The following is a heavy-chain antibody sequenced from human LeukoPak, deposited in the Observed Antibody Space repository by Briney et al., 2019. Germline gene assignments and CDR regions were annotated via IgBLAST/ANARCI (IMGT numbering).Heavy chain of an antibody. Sequence: PGGSLRLSCAASGLTFSSSSMHWVRQAPGKGLEWVSSISSSSSYIYYADSVKGRFTISRDNAKNSLYLQMNSLRAEDTAVYYCASIHWTYYDFWSGYSDFDYWGQGTLVTVSS. CDR3: ASIHWTYYDFWSGYSDFDY. CDR1: GLTFSSSS. CDR2: ISSSSSYI. D-gene: IGHD3-3*01. J-gene: IGHJ4*02. V-gene: IGHV3-21*01.